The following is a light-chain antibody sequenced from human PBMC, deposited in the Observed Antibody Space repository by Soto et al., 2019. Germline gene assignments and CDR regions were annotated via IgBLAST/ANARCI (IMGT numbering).Light chain of an antibody. CDR2: AAS. CDR1: QSISSSY. V-gene: IGKV3-20*01. CDR3: QQYGSSPWT. J-gene: IGKJ1*01. Sequence: EIVLTQSPGTLSLSPGERGTLSCRASQSISSSYLAWYQQKPGQAPRLLIYAASSRATGIQDRFSGSGSGTDFTLTISRLEPEDCAVYYCQQYGSSPWTGGQGTKVEIK.